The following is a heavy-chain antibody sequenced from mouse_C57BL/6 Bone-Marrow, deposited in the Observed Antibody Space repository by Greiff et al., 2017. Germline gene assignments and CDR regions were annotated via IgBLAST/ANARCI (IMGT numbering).Heavy chain of an antibody. D-gene: IGHD4-1*01. CDR1: GYTFTDYY. J-gene: IGHJ2*01. CDR2: INPNNGGT. CDR3: ARGDWEAFDY. V-gene: IGHV1-26*01. Sequence: VQLQQSGPELVKPGASVKISCKASGYTFTDYYMNWVKQSHGKSLEWIGDINPNNGGTSYNQKFKGKATLTVDKSSSTAYMELRSLTSEDSAVYYCARGDWEAFDYWGQGTTLTVSS.